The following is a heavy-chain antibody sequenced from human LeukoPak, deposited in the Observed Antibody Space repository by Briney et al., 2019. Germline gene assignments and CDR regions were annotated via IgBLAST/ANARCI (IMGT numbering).Heavy chain of an antibody. V-gene: IGHV4-59*08. CDR3: ARHRAYSSSSPFDY. CDR1: GGSISSYY. CDR2: MYQSGNT. J-gene: IGHJ4*02. D-gene: IGHD6-6*01. Sequence: SETLSLTCTVSGGSISSYYWSWIRQPPGKGLEWIGSMYQSGNTYYNPSLKSRVTMFVDMSKNQFSLRLSSVTAADTAVYYCARHRAYSSSSPFDYWGQGTLVTVSS.